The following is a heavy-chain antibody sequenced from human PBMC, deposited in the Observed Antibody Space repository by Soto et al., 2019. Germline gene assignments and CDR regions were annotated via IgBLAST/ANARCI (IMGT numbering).Heavy chain of an antibody. Sequence: SETLSLTCAVYGGSFSGYYWSWIRQPPGKGLEWIGEINQSGSTNYNPSLKSRVTISVDTSKNQFSLKLSSVTAADTAVYFCARGQDRSKRGDNWGKGTLVTVSS. D-gene: IGHD3-22*01. CDR2: INQSGST. V-gene: IGHV4-34*01. J-gene: IGHJ4*02. CDR1: GGSFSGYY. CDR3: ARGQDRSKRGDN.